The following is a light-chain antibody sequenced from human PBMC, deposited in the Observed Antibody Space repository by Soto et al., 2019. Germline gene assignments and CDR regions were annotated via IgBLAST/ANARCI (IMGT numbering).Light chain of an antibody. CDR2: AAF. CDR1: QGIGTY. CDR3: QQYNRYWT. V-gene: IGKV1-9*01. Sequence: IQLTQSPSSLSASVGDRVTISCRASQGIGTYLAWYQQKPGKAPKLLIYAAFTLHSGVPARFSGSRSGTDFTLTISSLFPDDFATYYCQQYNRYWTFGQGTKVDIK. J-gene: IGKJ1*01.